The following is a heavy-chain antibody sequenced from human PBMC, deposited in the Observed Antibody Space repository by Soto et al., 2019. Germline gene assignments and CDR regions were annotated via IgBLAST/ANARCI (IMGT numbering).Heavy chain of an antibody. J-gene: IGHJ4*02. V-gene: IGHV3-23*01. Sequence: GGSLRLSCAASGFTFSSYAMSWVRQAPGKGLEWVSAISGSGGNTYYADSVKGRFTISRDNSKNTLYLQMNSLRAEDTAVYYCAKDGIRGDDYGDYSYFDYWGQGTLVTVSS. CDR2: ISGSGGNT. D-gene: IGHD4-17*01. CDR1: GFTFSSYA. CDR3: AKDGIRGDDYGDYSYFDY.